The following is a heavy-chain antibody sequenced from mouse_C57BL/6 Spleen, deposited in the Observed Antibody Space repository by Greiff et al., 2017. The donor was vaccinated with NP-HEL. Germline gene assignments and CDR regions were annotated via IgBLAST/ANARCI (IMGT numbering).Heavy chain of an antibody. D-gene: IGHD1-1*01. CDR2: IYPRSGNT. J-gene: IGHJ3*01. CDR3: ARRGSSPSY. Sequence: VQLQQSGAELARPGASVKLSCKASGYTFTSYGISWVKQRTGQGLEWIGEIYPRSGNTYYNEKFKGKATLTADKSSSTAYMELRSLTSEDSAVYFCARRGSSPSYWGQGTLVTVSA. CDR1: GYTFTSYG. V-gene: IGHV1-81*01.